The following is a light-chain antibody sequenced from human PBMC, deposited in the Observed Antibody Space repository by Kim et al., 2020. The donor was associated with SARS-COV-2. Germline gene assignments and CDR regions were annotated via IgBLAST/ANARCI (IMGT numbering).Light chain of an antibody. CDR2: GVS. CDR1: QSVSRDS. Sequence: LPQGESATLACRASQSVSRDSLAWYQQKPGQAPRLLIHGVSNRATGIPDRFSGSGSGTDFTLTISRLEPEDFAVYYCQQSATSRTFGQGTKVEIK. CDR3: QQSATSRT. J-gene: IGKJ1*01. V-gene: IGKV3-20*01.